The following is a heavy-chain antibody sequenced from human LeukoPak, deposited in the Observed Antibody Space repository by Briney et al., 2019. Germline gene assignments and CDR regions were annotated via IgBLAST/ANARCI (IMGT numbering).Heavy chain of an antibody. D-gene: IGHD6-19*01. J-gene: IGHJ4*02. Sequence: GGSMRLSCAASGFTFDDYAMHWVRQAPGKGLEWVSGISWNSGSIGYADSVKGRFTISRDNAKNSLYLQMNSLRAEDTALYYCAKDIGRGYSSGPGNWGRGALVTVSS. CDR1: GFTFDDYA. CDR3: AKDIGRGYSSGPGN. CDR2: ISWNSGSI. V-gene: IGHV3-9*01.